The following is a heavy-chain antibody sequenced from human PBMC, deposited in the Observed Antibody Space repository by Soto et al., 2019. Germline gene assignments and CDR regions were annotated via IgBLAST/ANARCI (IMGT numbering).Heavy chain of an antibody. Sequence: QVQLVEYGGGVVQPGRSLRLSCTASGFSFGSYGMHWVRQAPGKGLEWVAAIWHDGTNKYYGDSVKGRSTISRDNSKNTMYLQMNSLSDEDTAVYYCAIDITGIEVGGARIWGQGNLVTVSS. CDR3: AIDITGIEVGGARI. D-gene: IGHD6-19*01. CDR2: IWHDGTNK. V-gene: IGHV3-33*03. J-gene: IGHJ4*02. CDR1: GFSFGSYG.